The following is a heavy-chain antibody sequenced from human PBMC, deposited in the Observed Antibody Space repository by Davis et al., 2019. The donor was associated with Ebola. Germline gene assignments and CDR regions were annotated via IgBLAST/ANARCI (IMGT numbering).Heavy chain of an antibody. CDR3: ARERYFDWLPWYYFDY. J-gene: IGHJ4*02. Sequence: MPSETLSLTCAVYGGSFSGYYWSWIRQPPGKGLEWIGEINHSGSTNYNPSLKSRVTISVDTSKNQFSLKLSSVTAADTAVYYCARERYFDWLPWYYFDYWVQGTLVTVSS. D-gene: IGHD3-9*01. CDR1: GGSFSGYY. V-gene: IGHV4-34*01. CDR2: INHSGST.